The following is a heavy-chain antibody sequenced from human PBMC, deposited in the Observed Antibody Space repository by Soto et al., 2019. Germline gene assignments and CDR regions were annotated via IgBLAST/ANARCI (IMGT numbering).Heavy chain of an antibody. Sequence: SETLSLTCTVSSGSISSYNWNWGRQPPGKGLEWIGFINYSGSTHYNPSLKSRVTISLDTSKNQFSLKLNSVTAADTAVYYCARENYYAPDYWGPGTLVTVSS. CDR1: SGSISSYN. D-gene: IGHD3-10*01. V-gene: IGHV4-59*01. J-gene: IGHJ4*02. CDR2: INYSGST. CDR3: ARENYYAPDY.